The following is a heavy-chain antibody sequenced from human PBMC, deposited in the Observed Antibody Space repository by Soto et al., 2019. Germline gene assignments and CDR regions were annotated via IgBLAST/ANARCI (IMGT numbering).Heavy chain of an antibody. CDR2: IYHAGNT. CDR3: ARWPYESDGYYDCG. CDR1: GGSISSSTW. D-gene: IGHD3-22*01. Sequence: QMQLQESGPGLVKPSGTLSLTCAVSGGSISSSTWWSWVRQPPGKGLEWIGEIYHAGNTNYNPSLKSRVPISVDKSKNQCSLELSSVTAADTAAYYCARWPYESDGYYDCGWGQGTLVTVSS. V-gene: IGHV4-4*02. J-gene: IGHJ4*02.